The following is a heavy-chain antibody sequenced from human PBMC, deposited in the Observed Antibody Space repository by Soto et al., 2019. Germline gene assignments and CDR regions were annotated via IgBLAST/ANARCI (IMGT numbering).Heavy chain of an antibody. Sequence: QVQLQESGPGLVKPSQTLSLTCTVSGGSISSGGYYWSWIRQHPGKGLEWLGYIYYSGSTYYNPSLTSRVNQSVDTSKNQFSLKLSSVTAADTAVYYCARSLYYYYYMDVWGKGTTVTVSS. J-gene: IGHJ6*03. CDR2: IYYSGST. V-gene: IGHV4-31*03. CDR1: GGSISSGGYY. CDR3: ARSLYYYYYMDV.